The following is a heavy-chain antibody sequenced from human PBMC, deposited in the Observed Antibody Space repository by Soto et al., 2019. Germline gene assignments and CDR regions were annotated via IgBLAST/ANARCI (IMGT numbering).Heavy chain of an antibody. CDR1: GYSISSSNW. CDR3: ARREIQGPIDY. D-gene: IGHD1-26*01. V-gene: IGHV4-28*01. J-gene: IGHJ4*02. CDR2: IYYSGTT. Sequence: SETLSLTCAVSGYSISSSNWWGWIRQPPGKGLEWIGYIYYSGTTYYNPSLKSRVTMSVDTSKNQFSLKLTSVTAVDTAVYYCARREIQGPIDYWGQGTLVTCSS.